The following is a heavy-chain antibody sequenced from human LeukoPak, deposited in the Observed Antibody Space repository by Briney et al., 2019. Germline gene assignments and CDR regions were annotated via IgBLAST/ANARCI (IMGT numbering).Heavy chain of an antibody. Sequence: SETLSLTCTVSGGSISSYYWSWIRQPAGKGLEWIGRIYTSGSTNYNPSLKSRVTMSVGTSKNQFSLKLSSVTAADTAVYYCARVYYYGSGKGYGMDVWGQGTTVTVSS. V-gene: IGHV4-4*07. CDR1: GGSISSYY. J-gene: IGHJ6*02. CDR2: IYTSGST. CDR3: ARVYYYGSGKGYGMDV. D-gene: IGHD3-10*01.